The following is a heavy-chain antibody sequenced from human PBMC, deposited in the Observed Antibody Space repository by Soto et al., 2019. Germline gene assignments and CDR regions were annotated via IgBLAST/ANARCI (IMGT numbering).Heavy chain of an antibody. V-gene: IGHV4-39*01. CDR2: FYYTGST. Sequence: ASETLSLTCTVSGGSISSSSYYWGWIRQPPGKGLEWIGSFYYTGSTYYNPSLKSRVTISVDTSKDQFSLRLSSVTAADTAVYYCASMRRAAAGPVVYYYYGMDVWGRGTTVTVSS. J-gene: IGHJ6*02. D-gene: IGHD6-13*01. CDR1: GGSISSSSYY. CDR3: ASMRRAAAGPVVYYYYGMDV.